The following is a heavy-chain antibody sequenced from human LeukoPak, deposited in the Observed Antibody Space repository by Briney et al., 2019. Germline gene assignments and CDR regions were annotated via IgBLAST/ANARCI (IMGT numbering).Heavy chain of an antibody. V-gene: IGHV1-2*02. J-gene: IGHJ4*02. CDR1: GYTFTANS. CDR2: MSPYNGEA. D-gene: IGHD5-18*01. Sequence: GASVKVSCKASGYTFTANSIHWLRQAPGQALEWMGWMSPYNGEAVSVQKFQGRVTMTRDTSISTAYMELSRLRSDDTAVYYCARDPHSYGYDYWGQGTLVTVSS. CDR3: ARDPHSYGYDY.